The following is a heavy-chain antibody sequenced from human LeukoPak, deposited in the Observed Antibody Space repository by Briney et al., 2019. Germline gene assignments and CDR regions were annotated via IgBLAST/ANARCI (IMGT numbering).Heavy chain of an antibody. Sequence: GGSLRLSCGASGFTFSRYWMHWVRQAPGKGLVWVSRINTDGSSTSYADSVKGRFTISRDSSKNTLYLQMNSLRAEDTAVYYCARERQAYSLYGMDVWGQGTTVTVSS. J-gene: IGHJ6*02. V-gene: IGHV3-74*01. D-gene: IGHD6-13*01. CDR3: ARERQAYSLYGMDV. CDR2: INTDGSST. CDR1: GFTFSRYW.